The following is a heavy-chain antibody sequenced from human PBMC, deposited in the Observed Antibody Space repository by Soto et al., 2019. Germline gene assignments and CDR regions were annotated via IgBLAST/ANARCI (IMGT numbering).Heavy chain of an antibody. Sequence: QVQLQESGPGLVKPSETLSLTCTVSGGSISTYYWSWIRQPAGKGLEWIGRIYANGNTDYNPSLKSRVTVSIDTSKNQFSLKLSSVTAADTAVYYCARGAGSPWFDPWGQGTLVTVSS. J-gene: IGHJ5*02. V-gene: IGHV4-4*07. CDR1: GGSISTYY. D-gene: IGHD6-25*01. CDR3: ARGAGSPWFDP. CDR2: IYANGNT.